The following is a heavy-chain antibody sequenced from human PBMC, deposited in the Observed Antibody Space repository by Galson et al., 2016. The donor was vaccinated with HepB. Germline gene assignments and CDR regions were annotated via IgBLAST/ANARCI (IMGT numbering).Heavy chain of an antibody. J-gene: IGHJ4*02. CDR3: AKDSSAYGWYFDY. Sequence: SLRLSCAASGFTFSNYVMTWVRQAPGKGLEWVSAISASGDRTYYADSLKGRFTISRDNSKNTLYLEMNSLRAEDTAVYYCAKDSSAYGWYFDYWGQGTLVTVSS. D-gene: IGHD3-22*01. CDR1: GFTFSNYV. V-gene: IGHV3-23*01. CDR2: ISASGDRT.